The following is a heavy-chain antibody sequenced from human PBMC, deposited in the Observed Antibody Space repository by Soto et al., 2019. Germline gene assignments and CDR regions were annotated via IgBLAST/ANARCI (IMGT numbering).Heavy chain of an antibody. CDR1: GYTFTDYG. J-gene: IGHJ4*02. V-gene: IGHV1-18*01. CDR2: ISTYNGDT. CDR3: AREYCTSSSCYGSDF. Sequence: ASVKVSCKASGYTFTDYGISWVRQAPGQGLEWMGWISTYNGDTKYTQNFRGRVTMTADTSTTTAYMELTSLTSDDTAIYYCAREYCTSSSCYGSDFWGQGTLVTAS. D-gene: IGHD2-2*01.